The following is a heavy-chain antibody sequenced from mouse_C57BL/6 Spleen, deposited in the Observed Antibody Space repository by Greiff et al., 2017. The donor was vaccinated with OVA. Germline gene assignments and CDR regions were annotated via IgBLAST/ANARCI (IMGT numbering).Heavy chain of an antibody. CDR2: ISDGGSYT. J-gene: IGHJ3*01. CDR1: GFTFSSYA. CDR3: AREESSRFAY. V-gene: IGHV5-4*01. Sequence: EVQVVESGGGLVKPGGSLKLSCAASGFTFSSYAMSWVRQTPGKRLEWVATISDGGSYTYYPDNVKGRFTISRDNAKNTLYLRMSHLKSEDTAMYYGAREESSRFAYWGQGTLVTVSA.